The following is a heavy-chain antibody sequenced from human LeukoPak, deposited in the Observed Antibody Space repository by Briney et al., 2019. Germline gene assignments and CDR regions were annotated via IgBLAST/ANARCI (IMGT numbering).Heavy chain of an antibody. D-gene: IGHD3-10*01. CDR1: GYTFTYYY. Sequence: GASVKVPCKTFGYTFTYYYLHWVRQAPGQGLEWMGWFNPNSVGTNSAQKFQGRVTMTSDTSITTAYMELTSLTSDDTAVYYCAREAPGSGNFDLWGQGTLVTVSS. CDR3: AREAPGSGNFDL. CDR2: FNPNSVGT. J-gene: IGHJ4*02. V-gene: IGHV1-2*02.